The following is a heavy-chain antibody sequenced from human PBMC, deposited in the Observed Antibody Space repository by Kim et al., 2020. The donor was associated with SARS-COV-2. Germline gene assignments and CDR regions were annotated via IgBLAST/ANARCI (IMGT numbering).Heavy chain of an antibody. CDR3: AKDRGSYFDY. J-gene: IGHJ4*02. CDR1: GVTFSSYG. V-gene: IGHV3-30*18. CDR2: ISYDGSNK. D-gene: IGHD1-26*01. Sequence: GGSLRLSCAASGVTFSSYGMHWVRQAPGKGLEWVAVISYDGSNKYYADSVKGRFTISRDNSKNTLYLQMNSLRAEDTAVYYCAKDRGSYFDYWGQGTLVTVSS.